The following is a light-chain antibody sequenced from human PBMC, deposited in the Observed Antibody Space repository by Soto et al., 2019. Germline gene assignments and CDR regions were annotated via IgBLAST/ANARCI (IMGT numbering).Light chain of an antibody. CDR1: SSDVGSYNR. Sequence: QSALTQPPSVSGSPGQSVTISCTGTSSDVGSYNRVSWYQQPPGTAPKLMIYEVSNRPSGVPDRFSGSKSGNTASLTISGLQAEDEADYYCSLYTSHFTYVFGTGTKLTVL. V-gene: IGLV2-18*01. CDR3: SLYTSHFTYV. CDR2: EVS. J-gene: IGLJ1*01.